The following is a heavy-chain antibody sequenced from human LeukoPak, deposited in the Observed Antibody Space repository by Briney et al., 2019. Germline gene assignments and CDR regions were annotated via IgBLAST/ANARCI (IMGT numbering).Heavy chain of an antibody. V-gene: IGHV1-2*02. J-gene: IGHJ4*02. CDR1: GGTFSSYA. CDR3: ARKPGGDYGGNLDY. D-gene: IGHD4-23*01. Sequence: ASVKVSCKASGGTFSSYAISWVRQAPGQGLEWMGWINPHTGGTNYAQGFQGRVTMTRDTSITTAYMDLSRLRSDDTAVYYCARKPGGDYGGNLDYWGQGTLVTVSS. CDR2: INPHTGGT.